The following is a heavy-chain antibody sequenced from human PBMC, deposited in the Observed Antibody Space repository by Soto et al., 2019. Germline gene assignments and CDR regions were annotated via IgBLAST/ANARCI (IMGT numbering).Heavy chain of an antibody. Sequence: SLRLSCAASGFTFSSYAMSWVRQAPGKGLEWVSAISGSGGSTYYADSVKGQFTISRDNSKNTLYLQMNSLGAEDTAVYYCAKASPGGAAAGTSPYYYYGMDVWGQGTTVTVSS. CDR3: AKASPGGAAAGTSPYYYYGMDV. V-gene: IGHV3-23*01. J-gene: IGHJ6*02. CDR1: GFTFSSYA. D-gene: IGHD6-13*01. CDR2: ISGSGGST.